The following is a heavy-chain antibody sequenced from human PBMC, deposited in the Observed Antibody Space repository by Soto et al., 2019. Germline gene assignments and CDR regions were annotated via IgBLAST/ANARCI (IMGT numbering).Heavy chain of an antibody. CDR1: GYTFTSYG. CDR2: ISAYNGNT. D-gene: IGHD1-26*01. Sequence: ASVKVSCKASGYTFTSYGISWVRQAPGQGLEWMGWISAYNGNTNHAQKLQGRVTMTTDTSTSTAYMELGSLRSDDTAVYYCARDLNIVGATIAGYWGQGTLVTVSS. V-gene: IGHV1-18*04. J-gene: IGHJ4*02. CDR3: ARDLNIVGATIAGY.